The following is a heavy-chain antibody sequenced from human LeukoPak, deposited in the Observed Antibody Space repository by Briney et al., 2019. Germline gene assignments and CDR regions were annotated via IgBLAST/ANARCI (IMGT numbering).Heavy chain of an antibody. CDR3: ARGPYGSGSYFGSFGYFDY. Sequence: SETLSLTCTVSSGSISSYYWSWIRQPPGKGLEWIGYIYYSGSTNYNPSLKSRVTMSVDTSKNQFSLKLSSVTAADTAVYYCARGPYGSGSYFGSFGYFDYWGQGTLVTVSS. J-gene: IGHJ4*02. D-gene: IGHD3-10*01. V-gene: IGHV4-59*01. CDR2: IYYSGST. CDR1: SGSISSYY.